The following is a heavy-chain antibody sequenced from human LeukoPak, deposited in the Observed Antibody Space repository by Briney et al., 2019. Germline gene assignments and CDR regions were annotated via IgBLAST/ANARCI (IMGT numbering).Heavy chain of an antibody. Sequence: GGSLTLSCAASGFIFSQYAMIWVRQAPGKGLEGVSSISGGSGAPYYADSVEGRFTVSRDNSKKTLYLQMSSLRVEDTAVYFCAKGGVGATPRLDPWGQGTLVTVSS. D-gene: IGHD1-26*01. V-gene: IGHV3-23*01. CDR1: GFIFSQYA. CDR3: AKGGVGATPRLDP. CDR2: ISGGSGAP. J-gene: IGHJ5*02.